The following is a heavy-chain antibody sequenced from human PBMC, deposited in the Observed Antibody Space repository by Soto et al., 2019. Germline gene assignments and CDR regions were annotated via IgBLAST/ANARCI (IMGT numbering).Heavy chain of an antibody. Sequence: QVQLVQSGAEVKKPGASVKVSCKTSGFSLSSDGINWVRRAPGQALEWLGWISPYYDSINYAQKFQGRVTLTTDTSTRTVYMKRRSLRSEDTAVYYGARSEVPAPMGGWFAPGGQGPLVTVPS. J-gene: IGHJ5*02. CDR2: ISPYYDSI. CDR1: GFSLSSDG. V-gene: IGHV1-18*01. CDR3: ARSEVPAPMGGWFAP. D-gene: IGHD2-2*01.